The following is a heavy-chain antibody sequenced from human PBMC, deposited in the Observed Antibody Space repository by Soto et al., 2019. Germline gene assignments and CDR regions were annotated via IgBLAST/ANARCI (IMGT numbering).Heavy chain of an antibody. CDR1: GGTFSSYA. CDR3: ARSPSIALVPAAMFWFDP. D-gene: IGHD2-2*01. Sequence: ASVKVSCKPSGGTFSSYAISWVRQAPGQRLERMGWISAYNGNTNYAQKLQGRVTMTTDTSTSTAYMELRSLRSDDTAVYYCARSPSIALVPAAMFWFDPWGRGTLVTVSS. V-gene: IGHV1-18*01. J-gene: IGHJ5*02. CDR2: ISAYNGNT.